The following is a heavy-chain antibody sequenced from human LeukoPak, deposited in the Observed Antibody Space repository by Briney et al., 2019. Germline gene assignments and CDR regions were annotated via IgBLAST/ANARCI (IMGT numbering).Heavy chain of an antibody. D-gene: IGHD5-18*01. CDR1: GFTVSSNE. J-gene: IGHJ4*02. V-gene: IGHV3-38-3*01. CDR3: GKGRTGYSYGYGIDS. Sequence: GGSLRLSCAASGFTVSSNEMSWVRQAPGKGLEWVSSISGGSTYYADSRKGRFTISRDNSKNTLYLQMNSLRAEDTAVYYCGKGRTGYSYGYGIDSWGQGTLVTVSS. CDR2: ISGGST.